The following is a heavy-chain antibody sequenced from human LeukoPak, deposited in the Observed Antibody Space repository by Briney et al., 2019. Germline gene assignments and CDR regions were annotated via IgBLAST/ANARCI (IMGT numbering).Heavy chain of an antibody. CDR2: IYPGDSDT. CDR1: GYSFTSYW. Sequence: GASLKISCKGSGYSFTSYWIGWVRQMPGKGLEWMGIIYPGDSDTRYSPSFQGQVTISADKSISTAYLQWSSLKASDTAMYYCASLYDSSGYYPYYFDYWGQGTLVTVSS. CDR3: ASLYDSSGYYPYYFDY. V-gene: IGHV5-51*01. J-gene: IGHJ4*02. D-gene: IGHD3-22*01.